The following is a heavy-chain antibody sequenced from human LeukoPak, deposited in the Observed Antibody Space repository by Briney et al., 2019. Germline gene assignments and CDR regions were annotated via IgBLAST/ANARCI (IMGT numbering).Heavy chain of an antibody. J-gene: IGHJ3*02. CDR3: ARDPGSMGDNAFDI. D-gene: IGHD3-16*01. CDR2: ISGYNGKT. CDR1: GYTFTGYY. Sequence: ASVKVSCKASGYTFTGYYMHWVRQAPGQGLEWMGWISGYNGKTNYAQEFQGRVTMTTDTSTSTAYMELRSLRSDDTAMYYCARDPGSMGDNAFDIWGQGTMVTVSS. V-gene: IGHV1-18*04.